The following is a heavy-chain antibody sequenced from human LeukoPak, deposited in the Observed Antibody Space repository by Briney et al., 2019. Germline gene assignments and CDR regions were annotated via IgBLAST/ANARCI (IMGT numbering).Heavy chain of an antibody. CDR1: GGSISSYS. Sequence: KPSETLSLTCTVSGGSISSYSWSWIRQPPGKGLEWIGEINLGGSTNYNPSLESRVTISLDTSKNQFSLKLSSVTAADTAVYYCARVHIVVVPAANCMDVWGPGTTVTVSS. CDR2: INLGGST. CDR3: ARVHIVVVPAANCMDV. J-gene: IGHJ6*02. V-gene: IGHV4-34*01. D-gene: IGHD2-2*01.